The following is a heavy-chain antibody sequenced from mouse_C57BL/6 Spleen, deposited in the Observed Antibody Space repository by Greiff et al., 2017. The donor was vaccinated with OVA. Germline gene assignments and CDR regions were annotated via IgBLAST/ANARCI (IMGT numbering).Heavy chain of an antibody. Sequence: QVQLQQSGAELVKPGASVKISCKASGYAFSSYWMNWVKQRPGKGLEWIGQIYPGDGDTNYNGKFKGKATLTADKSSSTAYMQLSSLTSEDSAVYFCANNANYYGSSYWYFDVWGTGTTVTVSS. D-gene: IGHD1-1*01. CDR1: GYAFSSYW. CDR3: ANNANYYGSSYWYFDV. CDR2: IYPGDGDT. V-gene: IGHV1-80*01. J-gene: IGHJ1*03.